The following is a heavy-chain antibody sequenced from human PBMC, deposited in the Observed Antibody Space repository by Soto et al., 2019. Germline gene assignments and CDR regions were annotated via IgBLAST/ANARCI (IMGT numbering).Heavy chain of an antibody. J-gene: IGHJ4*02. CDR2: IYYSGST. Sequence: QVQLQESGPGLVKPSQTLSLTCTVSSASISSADYYWSWIRQHPGKGLEWIAYIYYSGSTSYNPSRKSRVIISMDTSRDQFCLPLTSVSAADTAVYYCARARSRCGAACFDYWGQGTLVTVSS. CDR3: ARARSRCGAACFDY. V-gene: IGHV4-31*03. D-gene: IGHD2-21*02. CDR1: SASISSADYY.